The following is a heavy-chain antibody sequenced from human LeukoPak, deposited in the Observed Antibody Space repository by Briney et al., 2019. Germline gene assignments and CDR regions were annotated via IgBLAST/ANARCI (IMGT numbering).Heavy chain of an antibody. J-gene: IGHJ3*02. V-gene: IGHV1-2*02. CDR3: ARGRWDAFDI. CDR2: INPNSGGT. Sequence: ASVKVSCKASGYDFTKYAVHWVRQAPGQGLEWMGWINPNSGGTNYAQKFQGRVTMTRDTSISTAYMELSRLRSDDTAVYYCARGRWDAFDIWGQGTMVTVSS. CDR1: GYDFTKYA. D-gene: IGHD6-13*01.